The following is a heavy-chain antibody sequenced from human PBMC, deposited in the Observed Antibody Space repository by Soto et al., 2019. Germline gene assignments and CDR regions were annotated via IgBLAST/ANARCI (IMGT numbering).Heavy chain of an antibody. D-gene: IGHD2-2*01. J-gene: IGHJ4*02. CDR1: GGTFNTYP. V-gene: IGHV1-69*02. CDR3: ARRQRGVVVAPAAFPSPLVY. CDR2: IIPILDIA. Sequence: QVQLVQSGAEVKKPGSSVKVSCKTSGGTFNTYPISWVRKAPGQGLEWMGTIIPILDIANYAQKFQGRVTITADKSTSTDYKELSSLESEDTAEYYCARRQRGVVVAPAAFPSPLVYWGQGTLVTVS.